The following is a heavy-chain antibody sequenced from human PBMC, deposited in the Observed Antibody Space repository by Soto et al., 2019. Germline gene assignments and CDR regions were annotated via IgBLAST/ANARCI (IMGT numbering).Heavy chain of an antibody. V-gene: IGHV3-30-3*01. CDR3: AREYYYDSSGYWDGDY. CDR2: ISYDGSNK. CDR1: GFIFSSYA. D-gene: IGHD3-22*01. Sequence: QVQLVESGGGVVQPGRSLRLSCAASGFIFSSYAMHWVRQAPGKGLEWVAVISYDGSNKYYADSVKGRFTISRDNSKNTLYLQMNSLRAEDTAVYYCAREYYYDSSGYWDGDYWGQGTLVTVSS. J-gene: IGHJ4*02.